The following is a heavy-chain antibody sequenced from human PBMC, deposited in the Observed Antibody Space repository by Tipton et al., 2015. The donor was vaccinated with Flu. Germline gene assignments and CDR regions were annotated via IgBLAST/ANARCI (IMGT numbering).Heavy chain of an antibody. D-gene: IGHD3-22*01. CDR2: IKPDGTEK. J-gene: IGHJ3*02. CDR1: GFSCSGDW. Sequence: SLRLSCAASGFSCSGDWMSWVRQAPGEGLEWVANIKPDGTEKYYVESVKGRFSISRDNAKNSVYLQMNSLRAEDTAIYYCVRYYNGRDFLDGFDIWGQGTVVTVSS. V-gene: IGHV3-7*01. CDR3: VRYYNGRDFLDGFDI.